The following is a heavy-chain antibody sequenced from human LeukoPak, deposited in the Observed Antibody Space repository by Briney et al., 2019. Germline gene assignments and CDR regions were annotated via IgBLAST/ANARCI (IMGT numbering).Heavy chain of an antibody. V-gene: IGHV3-23*01. D-gene: IGHD5-24*01. J-gene: IGHJ4*02. CDR3: VKDRPSWDGYNDYYFDY. CDR1: GFTFSTYA. CDR2: ISGSGGTI. Sequence: PGGSLRLSCAASGFTFSTYAMSWVRQAPGKGLEWVSAISGSGGTIYYADSVKGRFTISRDNSKNTLYLQMSSLRAEDTAVYYCVKDRPSWDGYNDYYFDYWGQGTLVTVSS.